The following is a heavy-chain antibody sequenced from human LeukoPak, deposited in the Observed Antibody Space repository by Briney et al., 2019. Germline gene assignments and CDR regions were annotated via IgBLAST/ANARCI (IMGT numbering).Heavy chain of an antibody. D-gene: IGHD5-12*01. CDR3: AKGLFSAYDKYLDA. J-gene: IGHJ4*02. CDR1: GFAFESFA. Sequence: GGSLRLSCAGSGFAFESFAMTWVRQAPGKGLEWVSLISDTGRDINYADSVRGRFTISRDNTKNSLFLQMDSLRVEDTAIYYCAKGLFSAYDKYLDAWGQGTLVTVSS. V-gene: IGHV3-21*04. CDR2: ISDTGRDI.